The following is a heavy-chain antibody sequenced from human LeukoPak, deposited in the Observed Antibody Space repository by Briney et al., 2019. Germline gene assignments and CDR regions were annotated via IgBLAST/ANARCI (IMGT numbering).Heavy chain of an antibody. CDR2: INPNSGGT. J-gene: IGHJ6*03. V-gene: IGHV1-2*02. CDR3: ARDSSSWYPQDYYYMDV. D-gene: IGHD6-13*01. Sequence: ASVKVSCKASGYTFTGYYMHWVRQAPGQGLEWMGWINPNSGGTNYAQKFQGRVTMTRDTSISTAYMELSRLRSDDTAVYYCARDSSSWYPQDYYYMDVWGKGTTVTVSS. CDR1: GYTFTGYY.